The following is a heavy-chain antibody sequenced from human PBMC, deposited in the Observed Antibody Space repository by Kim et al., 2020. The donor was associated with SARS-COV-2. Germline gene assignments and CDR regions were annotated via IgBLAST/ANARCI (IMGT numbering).Heavy chain of an antibody. CDR2: ISNDGSNK. CDR3: AKVVYAGNYHYFGMDV. Sequence: GGSLRLSCAAFGFIFSSFDMHWVRQAPGKGLEWVAVISNDGSNKFYADSVKGRFTISRDNSKNTLYLQMSSLRAEDTAVYYCAKVVYAGNYHYFGMDVWGQGTAVTVSS. D-gene: IGHD2-2*01. CDR1: GFIFSSFD. J-gene: IGHJ6*02. V-gene: IGHV3-30*18.